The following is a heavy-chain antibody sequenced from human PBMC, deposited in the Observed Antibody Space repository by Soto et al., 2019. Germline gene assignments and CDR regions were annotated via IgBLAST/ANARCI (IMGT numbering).Heavy chain of an antibody. J-gene: IGHJ4*02. CDR3: ARDPRGYYDSSGHFDY. Sequence: ASVKVSCKASGYTFTSYYMHWVRQAPGQGLEWMGIINPSGGSTSYAQKFQGRVTMTRDTSTSTVYMELSSLRSEDTAVYYCARDPRGYYDSSGHFDYWGQGTLVTVSS. CDR2: INPSGGST. CDR1: GYTFTSYY. D-gene: IGHD3-22*01. V-gene: IGHV1-46*01.